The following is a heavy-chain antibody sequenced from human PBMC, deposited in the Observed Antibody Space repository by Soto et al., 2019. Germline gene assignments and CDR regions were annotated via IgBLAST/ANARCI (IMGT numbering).Heavy chain of an antibody. CDR2: ISAYNGNT. V-gene: IGHV1-18*01. D-gene: IGHD3-22*01. Sequence: QVQLVQSGAEVKKPGASVKVSCKASGYTFTSYGISWVRQAPGQGLEWMGWISAYNGNTNYAQKLQGRVTMTTDTSTSTAYMELRSLRSDDTAVYYCARDGGLSKYYDSSGYYAYYFDYWGQGTLVTVSS. J-gene: IGHJ4*02. CDR1: GYTFTSYG. CDR3: ARDGGLSKYYDSSGYYAYYFDY.